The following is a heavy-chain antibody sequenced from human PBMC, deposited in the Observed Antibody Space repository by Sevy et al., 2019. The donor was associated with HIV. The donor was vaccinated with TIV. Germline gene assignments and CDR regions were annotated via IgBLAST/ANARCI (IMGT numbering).Heavy chain of an antibody. CDR1: GFSLTTSD. V-gene: IGHV3-30*02. J-gene: IGHJ6*02. Sequence: GGSLLSCAASGFSLTTSDMHWVRQAPGKGLEWVAYVRNDGSNKYYADSVRDRFTISRDSPKNTLYLQMNSLRDEDTAIYYCARGRKTTEEWLEELDYYYGLDVWGQGTTVTVSS. CDR2: VRNDGSNK. CDR3: ARGRKTTEEWLEELDYYYGLDV. D-gene: IGHD2-8*01.